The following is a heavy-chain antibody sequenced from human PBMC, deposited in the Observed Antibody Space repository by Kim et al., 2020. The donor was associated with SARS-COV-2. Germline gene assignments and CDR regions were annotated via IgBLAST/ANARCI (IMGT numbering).Heavy chain of an antibody. V-gene: IGHV3-23*01. CDR1: GFSFSNYG. CDR2: VSGSGAST. D-gene: IGHD3-16*01. J-gene: IGHJ5*01. CDR3: AKDAGGGGTDS. Sequence: GGSLRLSCEASGFSFSNYGMSWVRQAPGKGLEWVSSVSGSGASTDFAHSVKGRFTISRDNSKNTVLLQMNSLRADDRAVYYCAKDAGGGGTDSWGQGTPVIVSS.